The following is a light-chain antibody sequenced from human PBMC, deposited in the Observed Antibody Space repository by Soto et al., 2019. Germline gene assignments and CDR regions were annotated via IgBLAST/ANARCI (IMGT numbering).Light chain of an antibody. CDR2: GAS. CDR3: QQCDTSPWT. J-gene: IGKJ1*01. V-gene: IGKV3-20*01. Sequence: EIVLTQSPDTLSLSPGERATLSCRASQSISSYLAWYQQKPGQAPRLLIYGASSRATGIPDRFSGSGSGTDFTLAISRLEPGDSAVYFCQQCDTSPWTFGQGTKVDNK. CDR1: QSISSY.